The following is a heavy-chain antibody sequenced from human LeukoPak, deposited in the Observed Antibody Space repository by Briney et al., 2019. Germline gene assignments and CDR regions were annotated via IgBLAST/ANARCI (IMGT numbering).Heavy chain of an antibody. Sequence: SETLSLTCTVSGGSISSSSYYWGWIRQPPGKGLEWIGSIYYSGSTYYNPSLKSRVTISVDTSKNQSSLKLSSVTAADTAVYYCARDRLRTMIVATYNWFDPWGQGTLVTVSS. V-gene: IGHV4-39*07. CDR1: GGSISSSSYY. J-gene: IGHJ5*02. D-gene: IGHD3-22*01. CDR3: ARDRLRTMIVATYNWFDP. CDR2: IYYSGST.